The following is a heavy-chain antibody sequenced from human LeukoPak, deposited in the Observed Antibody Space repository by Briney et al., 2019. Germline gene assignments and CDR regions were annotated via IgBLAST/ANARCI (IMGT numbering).Heavy chain of an antibody. CDR2: IYYSGST. J-gene: IGHJ5*02. CDR1: GGSISSYY. D-gene: IGHD2-2*01. Sequence: SETLSLTCTVSGGSISSYYWSWIRQPPGKGLEWIGYIYYSGSTNYNPSLKSRVTISVDTSKNQFSLKLSSVTAADTAVYYCARVHCSSTSCYRPAEFDPWGQGTLVTVSS. V-gene: IGHV4-59*01. CDR3: ARVHCSSTSCYRPAEFDP.